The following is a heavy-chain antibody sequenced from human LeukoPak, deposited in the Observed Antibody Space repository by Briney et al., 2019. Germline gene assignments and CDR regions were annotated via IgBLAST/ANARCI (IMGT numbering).Heavy chain of an antibody. CDR3: ARDTPQNIAAAGTHYFDY. D-gene: IGHD6-13*01. CDR1: GYFISSGYY. Sequence: PSETLSLTCTVSGYFISSGYYWGWIRQPPGKGLEWIGSIYHSGSTYYNPSLKSRVTISVDTSKNQFSLKLSSVTAADTAVYYCARDTPQNIAAAGTHYFDYWGQGTLVTVSS. CDR2: IYHSGST. V-gene: IGHV4-38-2*02. J-gene: IGHJ4*02.